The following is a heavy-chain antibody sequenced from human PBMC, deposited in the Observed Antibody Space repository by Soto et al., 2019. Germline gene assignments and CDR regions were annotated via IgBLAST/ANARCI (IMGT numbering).Heavy chain of an antibody. V-gene: IGHV4-34*01. CDR1: GGSFSGYY. CDR2: INHSGST. D-gene: IGHD6-13*01. Sequence: SETLSLTCAVYGGSFSGYYWSWIRQPPGKGLEWIGEINHSGSTNYNPSLKSRVTISVDTSKNQFSLKLSSVTAAGTAVYYCATSIPMSAGGSSRAVFGRWLAPQVVWGQGTLVTVSS. CDR3: ATSIPMSAGGSSRAVFGRWLAPQVV. J-gene: IGHJ4*02.